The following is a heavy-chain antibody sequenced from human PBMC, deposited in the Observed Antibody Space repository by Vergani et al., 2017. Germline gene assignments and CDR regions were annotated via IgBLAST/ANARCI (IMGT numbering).Heavy chain of an antibody. D-gene: IGHD6-6*01. V-gene: IGHV1-8*01. Sequence: QVQLVQSGAEVKKPGASVKVSCKASGFTFTSYDINWVRQATGQGLEWMGWMNPNSGNTGYAQKFQGRVTITADKSTSTAYMELSSLRSEDTAVYYCASSIAARPDNFDYWGQGTLVTVSS. CDR3: ASSIAARPDNFDY. J-gene: IGHJ4*02. CDR1: GFTFTSYD. CDR2: MNPNSGNT.